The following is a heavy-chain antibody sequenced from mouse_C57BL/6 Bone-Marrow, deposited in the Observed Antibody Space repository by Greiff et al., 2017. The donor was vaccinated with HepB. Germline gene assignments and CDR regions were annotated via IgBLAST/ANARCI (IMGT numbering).Heavy chain of an antibody. D-gene: IGHD2-3*01. CDR3: ARRVDGYYGYYAMDY. CDR2: IYPGDGDT. J-gene: IGHJ4*01. Sequence: QVQLQQSGPELVKPGASVKISCKASGYAFSSSWMNWVKQRPGKGLEWIGRIYPGDGDTNYNGKFKGKATLTVDKSSSTAYMQLSSLTSEDSAVYYCARRVDGYYGYYAMDYWGQGTSVTVSS. V-gene: IGHV1-82*01. CDR1: GYAFSSSW.